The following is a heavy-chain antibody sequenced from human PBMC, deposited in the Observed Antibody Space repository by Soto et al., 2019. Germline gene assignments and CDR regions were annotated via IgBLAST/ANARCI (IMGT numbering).Heavy chain of an antibody. CDR3: QGHPELIAKIGVSDP. J-gene: IGHJ5*02. Sequence: PGRSIRLPYAAAEFTFSSYNMNWVLQEQGKGLEWVSYISSSSSTIYYADSVKGRFTISRDNAKNSLYLQMNSLRAEDTAVFFCQGHPELIAKIGVSDPWGKRTL. D-gene: IGHD6-13*01. CDR2: ISSSSSTI. CDR1: EFTFSSYN. V-gene: IGHV3-48*01.